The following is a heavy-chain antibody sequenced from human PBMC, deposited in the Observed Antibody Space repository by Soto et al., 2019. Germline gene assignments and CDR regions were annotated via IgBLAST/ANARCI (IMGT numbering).Heavy chain of an antibody. D-gene: IGHD2-8*01. V-gene: IGHV3-23*01. CDR2: ISGSGGST. J-gene: IGHJ4*02. Sequence: GGSLRLSCAASGFTFSSYAMSWVRQAPGKGLEWVSAISGSGGSTYYADSVKGRFTIARDNSKNTLYLQMNSLRAEDTAVYDCAKDQGPTGYCTNGVCRYYFDYWGQGTLVTVSS. CDR1: GFTFSSYA. CDR3: AKDQGPTGYCTNGVCRYYFDY.